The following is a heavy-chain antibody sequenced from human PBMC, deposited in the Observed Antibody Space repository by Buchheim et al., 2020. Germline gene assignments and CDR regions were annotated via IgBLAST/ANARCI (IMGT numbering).Heavy chain of an antibody. Sequence: QLQLQESGSGLVKPSQTLSLTCAVSGGSISSGGYSWSWIRQPPGKGLEWIGYIYHSGSTDYNPSLQSRVTISVNRSKNQFSLKLSSVTAADTAVYYCARGREAAVLHPLLFDYWGQGTL. CDR2: IYHSGST. CDR3: ARGREAAVLHPLLFDY. CDR1: GGSISSGGYS. J-gene: IGHJ4*02. D-gene: IGHD6-13*01. V-gene: IGHV4-30-2*01.